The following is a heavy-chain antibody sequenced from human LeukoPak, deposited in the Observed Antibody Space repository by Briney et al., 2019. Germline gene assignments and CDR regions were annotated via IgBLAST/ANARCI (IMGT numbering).Heavy chain of an antibody. V-gene: IGHV3-11*01. CDR3: AREMVAGTFDS. D-gene: IGHD1-7*01. CDR2: IGGSESIV. CDR1: GFIVNDYY. Sequence: GGSLRLSCVVSGFIVNDYYMSWIRKAPGKGLEWISDIGGSESIVSYGGSVRGRFTVSRDFAMNALFLQLNSLSADATAVYYCAREMVAGTFDSWGQGTLVTVSS. J-gene: IGHJ4*02.